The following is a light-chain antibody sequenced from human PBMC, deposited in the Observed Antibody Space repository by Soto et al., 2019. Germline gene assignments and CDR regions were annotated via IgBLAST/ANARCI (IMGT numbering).Light chain of an antibody. CDR2: EVS. J-gene: IGLJ3*02. V-gene: IGLV2-14*03. CDR1: SSDVGGYNY. CDR3: TSFTTISTWV. Sequence: QSALTQPPSASGSPGQSVTISCTGTSSDVGGYNYVSWYQQHPGKAPKLIISEVSNRPSGVSNRFSGSKSGNTASLTISELQAEDEADYYCTSFTTISTWVFGGGTKLTVL.